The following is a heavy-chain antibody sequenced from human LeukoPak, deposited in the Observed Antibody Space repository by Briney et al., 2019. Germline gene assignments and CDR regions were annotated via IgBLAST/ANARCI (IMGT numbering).Heavy chain of an antibody. Sequence: SETLSLTCTVSGDSISGDYCSWIRQPAGKGLEWIGHIDTSGNTNYNPSLKSRVTLSLDTSKNQCSLKVMSVTAADTAVYYCARAACGFAVGCCVSGRRYYYYYMDVWGKGTSVTISS. V-gene: IGHV4-4*07. D-gene: IGHD3-10*01. CDR1: GDSISGDY. CDR3: ARAACGFAVGCCVSGRRYYYYYMDV. CDR2: IDTSGNT. J-gene: IGHJ6*03.